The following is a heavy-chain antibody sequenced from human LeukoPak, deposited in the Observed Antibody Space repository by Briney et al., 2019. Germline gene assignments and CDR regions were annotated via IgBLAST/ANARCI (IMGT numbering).Heavy chain of an antibody. Sequence: PGGSLRLSCAASGFTVSSNYMGWVRQAPGKGLEWVSVIYSGGSTYYADSVKGRFTISRHNSKNTLYLQMNSLRAEDTAVYYCARCSTDHGPCGAFDIWGQGTMVTVSS. D-gene: IGHD4-17*01. CDR1: GFTVSSNY. J-gene: IGHJ3*02. CDR2: IYSGGST. V-gene: IGHV3-53*04. CDR3: ARCSTDHGPCGAFDI.